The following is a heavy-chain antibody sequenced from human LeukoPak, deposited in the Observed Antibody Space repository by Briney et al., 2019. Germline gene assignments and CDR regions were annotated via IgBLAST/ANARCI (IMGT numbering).Heavy chain of an antibody. CDR3: ARRIRDVYPSSALDY. CDR1: GGSFSGYY. V-gene: IGHV4-34*01. J-gene: IGHJ4*02. D-gene: IGHD5-24*01. Sequence: SETLSLTCAVYGGSFSGYYWSWIRQPPGKGLEWIGEINHSGSTNYNPSLKSRVTISVDTSKNQFSLKLSSVTAADTAVYYCARRIRDVYPSSALDYWGQGTLVTVSS. CDR2: INHSGST.